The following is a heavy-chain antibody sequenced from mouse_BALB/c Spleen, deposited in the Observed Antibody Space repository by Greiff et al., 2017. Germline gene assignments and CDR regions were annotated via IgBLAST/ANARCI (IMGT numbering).Heavy chain of an antibody. J-gene: IGHJ4*01. CDR2: IDPENGDT. CDR1: GFNIKDYY. Sequence: EVQLQESRAELVRSGASVKLSCTASGFNIKDYYMHWVKQRPEQGLEWIGWIDPENGDTEYAPKFQGKATMTADTSSNTAYLQLSSLTSEDTAVYYCARSSMDYWGQGTSVTVSS. CDR3: ARSSMDY. V-gene: IGHV14-4*02.